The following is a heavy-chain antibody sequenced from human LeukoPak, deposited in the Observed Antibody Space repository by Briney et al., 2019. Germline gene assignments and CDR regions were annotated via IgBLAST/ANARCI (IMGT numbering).Heavy chain of an antibody. D-gene: IGHD2-2*02. CDR1: GFTVSSKY. CDR3: AKELYSPHDL. J-gene: IGHJ5*02. Sequence: GGSLRLSCAGSGFTVSSKYMSWVRQAPGKGLEWVSAISGSGGSTYYADSVKGRFTISRDNSKNTLYLQMNSLRAEDTAVYYCAKELYSPHDLWGQGTLVTVSS. CDR2: ISGSGGST. V-gene: IGHV3-23*01.